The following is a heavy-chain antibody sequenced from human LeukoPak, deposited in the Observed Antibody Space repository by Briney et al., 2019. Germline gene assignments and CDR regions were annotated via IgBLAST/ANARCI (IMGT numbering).Heavy chain of an antibody. J-gene: IGHJ5*02. Sequence: SETLSLTCTVSGGSISSGSYYWSWIRQPARKGLEWIGRIYTSGSTNYNPSLKSRVTISVDTSKNQFSLKLSSVTAADTAVYYCARERAVAGKLLVIAENWFDPWGQGTLVTVSS. D-gene: IGHD6-19*01. CDR3: ARERAVAGKLLVIAENWFDP. CDR1: GGSISSGSYY. CDR2: IYTSGST. V-gene: IGHV4-61*02.